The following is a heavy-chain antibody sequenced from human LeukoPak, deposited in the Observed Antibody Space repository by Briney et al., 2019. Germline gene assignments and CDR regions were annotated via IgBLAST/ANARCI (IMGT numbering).Heavy chain of an antibody. D-gene: IGHD5-18*01. Sequence: SVKVSCKASGGTFSSYAISGVRQAPGQGLEWMGRIIPIFGTANYAQKFQGRVTITTDESTSTAYMELSRLRSEDTAVYYCARDTSDTAMGHWGQGTLVTVSS. V-gene: IGHV1-69*05. CDR2: IIPIFGTA. CDR3: ARDTSDTAMGH. CDR1: GGTFSSYA. J-gene: IGHJ4*02.